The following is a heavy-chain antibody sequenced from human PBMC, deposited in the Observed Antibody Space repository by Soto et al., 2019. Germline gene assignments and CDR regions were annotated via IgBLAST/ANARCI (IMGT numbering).Heavy chain of an antibody. CDR3: ARGLRRYYYYGMDV. V-gene: IGHV3-48*01. J-gene: IGHJ6*02. CDR1: GFIFNSYS. D-gene: IGHD3-22*01. Sequence: PGGSLRLSCVASGFIFNSYSMNWVRQAPGKGLEWISYINSGSTSVFYADSVKGRFSISRDNAKNSLYLQMNSLRAEDTAVYYCARGLRRYYYYGMDVWGQGTTVTVSS. CDR2: INSGSTSV.